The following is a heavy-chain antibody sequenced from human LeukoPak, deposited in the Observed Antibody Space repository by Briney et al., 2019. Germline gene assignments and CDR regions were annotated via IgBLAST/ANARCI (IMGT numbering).Heavy chain of an antibody. D-gene: IGHD6-19*01. CDR2: IDPNSGGT. CDR3: ARDKNGSSGWYSFFDY. CDR1: GYIFTDYY. J-gene: IGHJ4*02. Sequence: ASVKVSCKASGYIFTDYYMHWVRQAPGQGLEWMGWIDPNSGGTYFAQKFQGRVTMTRDTSISTAYMQLGRLRSDDTAVYYCARDKNGSSGWYSFFDYWGQGTLVTVSS. V-gene: IGHV1-2*02.